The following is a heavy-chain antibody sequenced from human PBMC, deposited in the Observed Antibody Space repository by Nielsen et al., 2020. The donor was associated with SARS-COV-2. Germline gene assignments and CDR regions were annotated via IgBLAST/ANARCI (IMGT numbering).Heavy chain of an antibody. D-gene: IGHD1-26*01. CDR2: ISYDGSNK. CDR3: AKDIWPGGVGATKGYYYYGMDV. V-gene: IGHV3-30*18. J-gene: IGHJ6*02. Sequence: GESLKISCAASGFTFSSYGMHWVRQAPGKGLEWVAVISYDGSNKYYADSVKGRFTISRDNSKNTLYLQMNSLRAEDTAVYYCAKDIWPGGVGATKGYYYYGMDVWGQGTTVTVSS. CDR1: GFTFSSYG.